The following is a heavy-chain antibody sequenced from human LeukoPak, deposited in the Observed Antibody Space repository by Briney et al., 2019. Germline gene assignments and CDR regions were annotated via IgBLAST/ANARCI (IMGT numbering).Heavy chain of an antibody. Sequence: PGGSLRLSCAASGFTFSSYCMNWVRQAPGKGLEWVSYISCGSYTKYYADSVKGRFTISRDNAKHSLYLQLNSLRAEDMAVYYCARSWGYAFDIWGQGAIATVSS. CDR2: ISCGSYTK. V-gene: IGHV3-48*01. CDR3: ARSWGYAFDI. J-gene: IGHJ3*02. CDR1: GFTFSSYC. D-gene: IGHD2-15*01.